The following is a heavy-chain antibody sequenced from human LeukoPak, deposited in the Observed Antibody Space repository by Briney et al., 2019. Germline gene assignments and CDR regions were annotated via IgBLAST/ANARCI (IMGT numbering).Heavy chain of an antibody. Sequence: PGGSLRLSCAASGFTFSDYWMSWVRQAPGQGLEWVANINQDASVSHYIDSVKGRFTISRDNAKNTLYLQMNSLRAEDTAVYYCAKGGATVIDYWGQGTLVTVSS. CDR1: GFTFSDYW. D-gene: IGHD4-17*01. CDR2: INQDASVS. CDR3: AKGGATVIDY. J-gene: IGHJ4*02. V-gene: IGHV3-7*01.